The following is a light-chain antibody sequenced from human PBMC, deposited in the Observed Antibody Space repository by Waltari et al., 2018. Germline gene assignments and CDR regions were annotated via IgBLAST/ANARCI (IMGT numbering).Light chain of an antibody. CDR2: AAS. CDR1: QGISTW. J-gene: IGKJ1*01. CDR3: QQGSIFPRT. Sequence: DIQMTQSPSSVSASVGDRVHITCRASQGISTWLAWYQQKPGKAPQLLIYAASTLQSGVPSRFSGSGSGTDFTLTISNLQPEDFATYYCQQGSIFPRTFGQGTKVEIQ. V-gene: IGKV1-12*01.